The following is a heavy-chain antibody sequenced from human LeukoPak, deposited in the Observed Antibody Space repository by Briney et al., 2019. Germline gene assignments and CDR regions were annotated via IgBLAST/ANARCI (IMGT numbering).Heavy chain of an antibody. V-gene: IGHV1-2*04. J-gene: IGHJ4*02. CDR1: GYTFTGYY. CDR2: INPNSSGT. CDR3: AREINGPLTFDY. Sequence: ASVKVSCKASGYTFTGYYMNWVRQAPGQGLEWMGWINPNSSGTNYAQKFQGWVTMTRDTSISTAYMELSRLRSDDTAVYYCAREINGPLTFDYWGQGTLVTVSS. D-gene: IGHD3-9*01.